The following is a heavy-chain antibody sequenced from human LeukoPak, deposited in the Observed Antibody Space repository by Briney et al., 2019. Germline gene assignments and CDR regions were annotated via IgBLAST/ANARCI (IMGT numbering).Heavy chain of an antibody. J-gene: IGHJ4*02. CDR3: AREYCTTNNCYNWGLGY. D-gene: IGHD2-2*02. Sequence: PGGSLRLSCAASGFSFSTYTMRWVRQAPGKGLEYVSGIASNGGTKDYANSVKGRFTISRDNSKNTVYLQMGSLRAEDMAAYYCAREYCTTNNCYNWGLGYWGQGTLVTVSS. CDR2: IASNGGTK. V-gene: IGHV3-64*01. CDR1: GFSFSTYT.